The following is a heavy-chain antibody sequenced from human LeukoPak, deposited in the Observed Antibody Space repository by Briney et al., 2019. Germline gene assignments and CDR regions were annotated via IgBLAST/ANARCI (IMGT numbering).Heavy chain of an antibody. Sequence: PGGSLRLSCAASGFTFSSYWMHWVRQAPGKGLEWVSSITGSSDSIYYADSVKGRFTISRDNAKNSVYLQMNSLRAEDTAVYYCARLVCSTIPCYGKFYFDSWGQGTLVPVSS. CDR2: ITGSSDSI. CDR1: GFTFSSYW. D-gene: IGHD2-2*01. V-gene: IGHV3-21*01. J-gene: IGHJ4*02. CDR3: ARLVCSTIPCYGKFYFDS.